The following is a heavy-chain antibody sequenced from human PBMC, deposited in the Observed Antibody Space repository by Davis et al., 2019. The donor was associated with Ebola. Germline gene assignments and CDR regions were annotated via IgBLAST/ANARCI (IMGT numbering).Heavy chain of an antibody. Sequence: GESLKISCAASGFTFSSYWMSWVRQAPGKGLEWVAVISYDGNNKYYADSVKGRFTISRDNSKNTLYLQMNSLRAEDTAVYYCAREPCDYWGQGTLVTVSS. CDR2: ISYDGNNK. CDR1: GFTFSSYW. J-gene: IGHJ4*02. V-gene: IGHV3-30*03. CDR3: AREPCDY.